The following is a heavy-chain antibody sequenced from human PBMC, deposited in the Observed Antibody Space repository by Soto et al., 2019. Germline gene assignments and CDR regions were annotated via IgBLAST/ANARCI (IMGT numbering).Heavy chain of an antibody. J-gene: IGHJ4*03. V-gene: IGHV3-23*01. D-gene: IGHD3-10*01. CDR2: VSGDGYAS. CDR3: AIRHYYGSGSFALAT. CDR1: GFTVSSNA. Sequence: EVRLLESGGGLVQPGGSLRLSCAGSGFTVSSNAMSWVRQAPGKGLEWVSSVSGDGYASDYADSVKGRFTVSRHNSKNTLYLQMNSLRAEDTAVYYCAIRHYYGSGSFALATWGQGTLFTVSS.